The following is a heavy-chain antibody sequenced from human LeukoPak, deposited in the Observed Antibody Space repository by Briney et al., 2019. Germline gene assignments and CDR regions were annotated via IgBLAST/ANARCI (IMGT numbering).Heavy chain of an antibody. D-gene: IGHD1-1*01. V-gene: IGHV4-39*01. CDR3: ARKKTGATNGLDV. J-gene: IGHJ6*02. Sequence: SETLSLTCTVSGGSISSSSYYWGWIRQPPGEVPEWIESISYSGRTHYNPSLKSRVSISVDTSKNQFSLNLSSVTAADTAVYYCARKKTGATNGLDVWGQGTTVTVSS. CDR1: GGSISSSSYY. CDR2: ISYSGRT.